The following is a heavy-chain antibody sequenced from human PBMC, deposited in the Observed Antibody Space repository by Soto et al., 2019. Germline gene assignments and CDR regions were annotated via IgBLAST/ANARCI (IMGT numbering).Heavy chain of an antibody. CDR3: AKDREYYDFWSGSADY. CDR1: GFTFSSYG. D-gene: IGHD3-3*01. Sequence: PGGSLRLSCAASGFTFSSYGMHWVRQAPGKGLEWVAVISYDGSNKYYADSVKGRFTISRDNSKNTLYLQMNSLRAEDTAVYYCAKDREYYDFWSGSADYWGQGTLVTVSS. CDR2: ISYDGSNK. V-gene: IGHV3-30*18. J-gene: IGHJ4*02.